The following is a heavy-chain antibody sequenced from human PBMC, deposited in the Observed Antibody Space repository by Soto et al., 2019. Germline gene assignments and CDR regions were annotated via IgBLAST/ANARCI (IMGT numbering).Heavy chain of an antibody. CDR3: ARSLGGAVSDY. Sequence: SETLSLTCTVSGGSISSSSYYWGWIRQPPGKGLEWIGSIYYSGSTYYNPSLKSRVTISVDTSKNQFSLKLSSVTAADTAVYYCARSLGGAVSDYWGQGTLVTVSS. CDR1: GGSISSSSYY. CDR2: IYYSGST. J-gene: IGHJ4*02. D-gene: IGHD2-15*01. V-gene: IGHV4-39*01.